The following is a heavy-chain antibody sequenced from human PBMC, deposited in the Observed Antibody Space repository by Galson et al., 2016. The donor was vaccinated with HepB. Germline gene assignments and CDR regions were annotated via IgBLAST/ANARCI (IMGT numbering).Heavy chain of an antibody. CDR2: ISTYNGNT. CDR3: ARERGNDHYFDY. D-gene: IGHD1-1*01. J-gene: IGHJ4*02. CDR1: GYSFTNYG. V-gene: IGHV1-18*01. Sequence: SVKVSCKASGYSFTNYGISWVRQAPGQGLEWMGWISTYNGNTNYAQKLKGRVTMTTDTSTSTAYMELRSLRSDDTAVYYCARERGNDHYFDYWGQGTLVTVSS.